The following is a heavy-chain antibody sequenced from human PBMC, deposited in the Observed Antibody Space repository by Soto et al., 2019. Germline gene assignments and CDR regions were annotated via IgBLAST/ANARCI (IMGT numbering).Heavy chain of an antibody. J-gene: IGHJ4*02. CDR1: GFTFSSYA. CDR3: AKVKDIVVVPAAMLDY. Sequence: GGSLRLSCAASGFTFSSYAMSWVRQAPGKGLEWVSAISGSGGSTYYADSVKGRFTISRDNSKNTLYLQMNSLRAEDTAVYYCAKVKDIVVVPAAMLDYWGQGTLVTVSS. D-gene: IGHD2-2*01. V-gene: IGHV3-23*01. CDR2: ISGSGGST.